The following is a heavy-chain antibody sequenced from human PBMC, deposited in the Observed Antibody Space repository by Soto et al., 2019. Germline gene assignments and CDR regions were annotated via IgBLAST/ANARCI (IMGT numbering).Heavy chain of an antibody. Sequence: PGGSLRLSCAASGFTFSDYYMSWIRQAPGKGLEWVSYISSSGSTIYYADSVKGRFTISRDNAKNSLYLQMNSLRAEDTAVYYCTTHSGYELNSGSLQHWGQGTLVTVSS. CDR3: TTHSGYELNSGSLQH. CDR2: ISSSGSTI. J-gene: IGHJ1*01. CDR1: GFTFSDYY. V-gene: IGHV3-11*01. D-gene: IGHD5-12*01.